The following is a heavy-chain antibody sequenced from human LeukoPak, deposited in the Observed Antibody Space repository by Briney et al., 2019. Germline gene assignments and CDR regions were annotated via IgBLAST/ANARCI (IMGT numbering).Heavy chain of an antibody. D-gene: IGHD5-24*01. CDR2: ISYDGSNK. CDR3: ARDRDGYNSDY. V-gene: IGHV3-30-3*01. Sequence: PGGSLRLSCAASGFTFSSYAMHWVRQAPGKGLEWVAVISYDGSNKYYADSVKGRFTISRDNSKNTLCLQMNSLRAEDTAVYYCARDRDGYNSDYWGQGTLVTVSS. J-gene: IGHJ4*02. CDR1: GFTFSSYA.